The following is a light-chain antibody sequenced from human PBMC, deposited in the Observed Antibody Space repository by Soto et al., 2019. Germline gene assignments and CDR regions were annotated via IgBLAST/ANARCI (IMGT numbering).Light chain of an antibody. CDR2: AAS. V-gene: IGKV3-15*01. CDR3: HQYNNWGT. Sequence: EIVFTQSPATLSLSPGERATLSCRASQSVSSNLAWYQQKPGQAPRLLIYAASTRATGIPARFSGSGSGTEFTLTISSLQSEDFAVYYCHQYNNWGTFGQGTKVDI. CDR1: QSVSSN. J-gene: IGKJ1*01.